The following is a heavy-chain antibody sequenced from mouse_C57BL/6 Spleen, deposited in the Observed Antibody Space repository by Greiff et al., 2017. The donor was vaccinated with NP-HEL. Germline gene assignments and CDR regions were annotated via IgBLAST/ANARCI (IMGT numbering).Heavy chain of an antibody. CDR3: ARLITTVVAREGYFDV. Sequence: VQLQQSGAELVRPGTSVKVSCKASGYAFTNYLIEWVKQRPGQGLEWIGVINPGSGGTNYNEKFKGKATLTADKSSSTAYMQLSSLTSEDSAVYFCARLITTVVAREGYFDVWGTGTTVTVSS. CDR1: GYAFTNYL. J-gene: IGHJ1*03. CDR2: INPGSGGT. D-gene: IGHD1-1*01. V-gene: IGHV1-54*01.